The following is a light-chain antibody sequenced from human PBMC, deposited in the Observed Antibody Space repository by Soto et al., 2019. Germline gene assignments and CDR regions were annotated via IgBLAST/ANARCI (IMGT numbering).Light chain of an antibody. V-gene: IGKV1-8*01. J-gene: IGKJ2*01. CDR3: QQYYSYPYT. CDR1: QGISTY. Sequence: ALRMTQSPSSFSASTGDRVTITCRASQGISTYLAWYQQKPGKAPKLLIYAASTLQSGVPSKFSGSGSGTDFTLTISGLQSEDFATYYCQQYYSYPYTFGQGTKLEIK. CDR2: AAS.